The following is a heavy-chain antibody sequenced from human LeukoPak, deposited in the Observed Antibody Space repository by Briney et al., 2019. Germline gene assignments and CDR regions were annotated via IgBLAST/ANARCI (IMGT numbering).Heavy chain of an antibody. Sequence: SETLSLTCTVSGGSMRNYYRSWIRQPPGKGLEWIGYIYSSGSTNYNPSLESRVTISVDTSKNQFSLKLSSVTAADTAVYYCARQQLTYYYGSGSYSHFDYWGQGTLVTVSS. CDR3: ARQQLTYYYGSGSYSHFDY. V-gene: IGHV4-59*08. CDR2: IYSSGST. CDR1: GGSMRNYY. J-gene: IGHJ4*02. D-gene: IGHD3-10*01.